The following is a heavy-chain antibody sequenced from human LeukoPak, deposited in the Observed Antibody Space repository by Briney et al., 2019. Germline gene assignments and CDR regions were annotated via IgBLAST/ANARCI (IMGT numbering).Heavy chain of an antibody. V-gene: IGHV1-2*02. D-gene: IGHD4-11*01. Sequence: ASVKVSCKASGYTFTGYYMHWVRQAPGQGLEWMGWINPNSGGTNYVQKFQGRVTMTRDTSISTAYMELSRLRSDDTAVYYCARSPFRMTTRYMDVWGKGTTVTVSS. J-gene: IGHJ6*03. CDR2: INPNSGGT. CDR1: GYTFTGYY. CDR3: ARSPFRMTTRYMDV.